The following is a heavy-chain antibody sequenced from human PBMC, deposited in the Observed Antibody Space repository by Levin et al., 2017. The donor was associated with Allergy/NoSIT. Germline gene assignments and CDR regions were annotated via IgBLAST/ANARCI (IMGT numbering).Heavy chain of an antibody. D-gene: IGHD6-19*01. CDR3: ASLDSSGWYQAEY. V-gene: IGHV4-39*07. CDR1: GDSISSSSYY. J-gene: IGHJ4*02. Sequence: SETLSLTCTVSGDSISSSSYYWGWIRQPPGKGLEWIGSIYYSGSTYYNPSLKSRVTISVDTSKNQFSLKLSFVTAADTAVYYCASLDSSGWYQAEYWGQGTLVTVSS. CDR2: IYYSGST.